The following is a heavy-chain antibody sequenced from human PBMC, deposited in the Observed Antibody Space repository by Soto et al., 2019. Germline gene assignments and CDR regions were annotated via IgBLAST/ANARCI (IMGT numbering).Heavy chain of an antibody. V-gene: IGHV3-30-3*01. CDR3: ARAVEMATISSLYYVIDV. J-gene: IGHJ6*02. CDR2: ISYDGSNK. CDR1: GGTFVGYA. D-gene: IGHD5-12*01. Sequence: GGSLRLWWAAAGGTFVGYASRCLRQAPGKGLEWVAVISYDGSNKYYADSVKGRFTISRDNSKNTLYLQMNSLRAEDTAVYYCARAVEMATISSLYYVIDVWGQGTTVTGSS.